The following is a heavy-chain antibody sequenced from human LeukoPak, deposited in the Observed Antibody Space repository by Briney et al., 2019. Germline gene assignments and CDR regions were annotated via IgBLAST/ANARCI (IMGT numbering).Heavy chain of an antibody. CDR2: INPNTDDT. J-gene: IGHJ4*02. CDR1: GYTFTGYY. CDR3: GRDDHWGLGDY. Sequence: GASVKVSCKASGYTFTGYYLHWVRPAPGQGLEWMGWINPNTDDTNYAQKFQGRVTMTRDTSISTAYMELSRLTSDDTAVYYCGRDDHWGLGDYWGQGTLVTVSS. D-gene: IGHD3-16*01. V-gene: IGHV1-2*02.